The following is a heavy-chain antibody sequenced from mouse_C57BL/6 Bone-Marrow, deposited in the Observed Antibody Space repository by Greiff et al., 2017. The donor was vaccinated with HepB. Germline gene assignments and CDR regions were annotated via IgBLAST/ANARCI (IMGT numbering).Heavy chain of an antibody. CDR3: TTDYGRDYAMDY. CDR2: IDPENGDT. Sequence: AQLQQSGAELVRPGASVKLSCTASGFNIKDDYMHWVKQRPEQGLEWIGWIDPENGDTEYASKFQGKATITADTSSNTAYLQLSSLTSEDTAVYYCTTDYGRDYAMDYWGQGTSVTVSS. CDR1: GFNIKDDY. D-gene: IGHD1-1*01. V-gene: IGHV14-4*01. J-gene: IGHJ4*01.